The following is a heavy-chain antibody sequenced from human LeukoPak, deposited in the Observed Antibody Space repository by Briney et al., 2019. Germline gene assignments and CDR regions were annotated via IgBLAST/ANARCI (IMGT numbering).Heavy chain of an antibody. CDR1: GFTFSSYA. Sequence: GGSLRLSCAASGFTFSSYAMSWVRQAPGKGLEWVSAISGSGGSTYYADSVKGRFTISRDNSEDTLYLQMNSLRAEDTAVYYCAKDRRYSSSWDRSPWGQETLVTVSS. CDR3: AKDRRYSSSWDRSP. V-gene: IGHV3-23*01. CDR2: ISGSGGST. D-gene: IGHD6-13*01. J-gene: IGHJ4*02.